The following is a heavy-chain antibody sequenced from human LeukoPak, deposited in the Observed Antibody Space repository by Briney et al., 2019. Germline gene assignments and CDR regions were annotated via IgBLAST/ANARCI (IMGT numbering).Heavy chain of an antibody. D-gene: IGHD1-1*01. CDR1: GFTFSSYS. CDR2: ISSSSTYI. V-gene: IGHV3-21*01. J-gene: IGHJ3*02. Sequence: GGSLRLSCAASGFTFSSYSMNWVRQAPGKGLEWVSSISSSSTYIYYADSVKGRFTISRDDAKNSLYLQMNSLRAEDAAVYYCARDHEQVVQLDAFDIWGQGTMVTVSS. CDR3: ARDHEQVVQLDAFDI.